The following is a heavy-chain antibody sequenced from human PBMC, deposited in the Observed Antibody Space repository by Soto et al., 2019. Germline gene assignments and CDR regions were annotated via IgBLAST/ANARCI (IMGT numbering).Heavy chain of an antibody. CDR2: IWSSGRT. V-gene: IGHV4-4*08. J-gene: IGHJ4*02. Sequence: QVQLQESGPGLVKPSETMSLTCTVSGVSLSNSYCSWARQPPGKGLEWIGNIWSSGRTNYNPSLRSRVTLSVDKAKNQVSLQLSSVTATDTAVYCCAKGGGSYTTGWYNDYWCQGTLVTVSS. CDR1: GVSLSNSY. D-gene: IGHD6-19*01. CDR3: AKGGGSYTTGWYNDY.